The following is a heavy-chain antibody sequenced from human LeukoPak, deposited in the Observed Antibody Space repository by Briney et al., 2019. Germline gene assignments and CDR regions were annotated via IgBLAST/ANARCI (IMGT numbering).Heavy chain of an antibody. Sequence: GGSLRLSCAASGFTFSSYSMSWVRQAPGKGLEWVSSISSSSYIYYADSVKGRFTISRDNAKNSLYLQMNSLRAEDTAVYYCARHSGHDFDYWGQGTLVTVSS. CDR3: ARHSGHDFDY. CDR2: ISSSSYI. J-gene: IGHJ4*02. CDR1: GFTFSSYS. V-gene: IGHV3-21*01. D-gene: IGHD2-15*01.